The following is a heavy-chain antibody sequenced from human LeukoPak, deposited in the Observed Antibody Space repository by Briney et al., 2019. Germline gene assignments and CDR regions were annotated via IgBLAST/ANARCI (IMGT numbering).Heavy chain of an antibody. Sequence: SGTLSLTCAVSGGSIFSSNWWSWVRQPPGKGLEWIGQIFHSGSTSYSPSLKSRVTISVDKSKNQFSLKLSSVTAADTAVYYCARLPGSIAAASLDYWGQGTLVTVSS. V-gene: IGHV4-4*02. CDR1: GGSIFSSNW. CDR2: IFHSGST. J-gene: IGHJ4*02. CDR3: ARLPGSIAAASLDY. D-gene: IGHD6-13*01.